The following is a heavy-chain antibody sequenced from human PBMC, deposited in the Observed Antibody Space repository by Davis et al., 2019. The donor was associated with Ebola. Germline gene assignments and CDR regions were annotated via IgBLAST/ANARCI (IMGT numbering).Heavy chain of an antibody. J-gene: IGHJ1*01. Sequence: GESLKISCKGSGYSFTSYWIGWVRQMPGKGLEWMGIIYPHDSDTRYSPSFQGQVTISTDKSISTAYLQWSSLKASDTAMYYCARHESGTAAAEYYQHWGQGTQVTVSS. D-gene: IGHD6-13*01. CDR3: ARHESGTAAAEYYQH. CDR1: GYSFTSYW. CDR2: IYPHDSDT. V-gene: IGHV5-51*01.